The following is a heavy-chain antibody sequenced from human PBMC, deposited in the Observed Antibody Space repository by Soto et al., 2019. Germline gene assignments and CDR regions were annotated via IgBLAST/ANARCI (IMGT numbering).Heavy chain of an antibody. CDR1: GGTFSSYA. CDR3: ARMGYYYDSSGYRYYGMDV. J-gene: IGHJ6*02. Sequence: SVKVSCKASGGTFSSYAISWVRQAPGQGLEWMGGIIPIFGTANYAQKFQGRVTITADESTSTAYMELSSLRSEDTAVYYCARMGYYYDSSGYRYYGMDVWGQGTTVTVSS. D-gene: IGHD3-22*01. CDR2: IIPIFGTA. V-gene: IGHV1-69*13.